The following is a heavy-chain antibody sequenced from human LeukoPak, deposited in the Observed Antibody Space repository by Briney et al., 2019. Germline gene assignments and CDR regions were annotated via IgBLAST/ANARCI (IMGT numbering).Heavy chain of an antibody. V-gene: IGHV1-18*01. D-gene: IGHD3-3*01. CDR3: QRITIFGVVFDFDY. CDR2: ISADSGNT. J-gene: IGHJ4*02. CDR1: GYTFTSYG. Sequence: ASVTVSCKASGYTFTSYGISWVRQAPGQGLEWMGWISADSGNTNYAQKFKGRATMTTDSATNTAYMELRSLRSDDTAVYYCQRITIFGVVFDFDYWGPGSLVTVSS.